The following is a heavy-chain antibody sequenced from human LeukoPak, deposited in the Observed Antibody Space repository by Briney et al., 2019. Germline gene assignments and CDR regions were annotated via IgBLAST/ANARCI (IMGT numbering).Heavy chain of an antibody. CDR2: IGTAGDT. D-gene: IGHD6-19*01. Sequence: PGGSLRLSCAASGFTFSSYDMHWVRQATGKGLEWVSAIGTAGDTYYPGSVKGRFTISRENAKNSLYLQMNSLRAGDTAVYYCARVIRESSGWEVGGYYYYMDVWGKGTTVTVSS. J-gene: IGHJ6*03. V-gene: IGHV3-13*01. CDR1: GFTFSSYD. CDR3: ARVIRESSGWEVGGYYYYMDV.